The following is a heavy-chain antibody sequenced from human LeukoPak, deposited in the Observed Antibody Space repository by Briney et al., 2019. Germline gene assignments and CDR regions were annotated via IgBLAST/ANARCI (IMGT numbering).Heavy chain of an antibody. CDR3: ARDVPYFYGMDV. Sequence: GVSVRLSCAASGFTFRDYYMSWIRQASGKGREWVSYISSSGSTIYYADFVKGRFSISRDNAKNSLYLQMNSLRAEDTAVYYCARDVPYFYGMDVGGQGTTVSVS. V-gene: IGHV3-11*01. J-gene: IGHJ6*02. CDR1: GFTFRDYY. CDR2: ISSSGSTI.